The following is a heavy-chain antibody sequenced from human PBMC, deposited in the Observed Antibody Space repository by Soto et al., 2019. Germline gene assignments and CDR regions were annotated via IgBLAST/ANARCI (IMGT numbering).Heavy chain of an antibody. CDR2: INPNSGGT. J-gene: IGHJ4*02. D-gene: IGHD1-26*01. CDR3: ARDLAKGGGSAGFDY. V-gene: IGHV1-2*02. CDR1: GYTFTGYY. Sequence: ASVKVSCKASGYTFTGYYMHWVRQAPGQGLEWMGWINPNSGGTNYAQKFQGRVTMTRDTSISTAYMELSRLRSDDTAVYYCARDLAKGGGSAGFDYWGQGTLVTVFS.